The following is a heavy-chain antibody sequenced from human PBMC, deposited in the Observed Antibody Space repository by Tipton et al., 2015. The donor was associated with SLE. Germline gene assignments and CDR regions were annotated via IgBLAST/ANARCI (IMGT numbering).Heavy chain of an antibody. CDR1: GFTFSNYG. Sequence: SLRLSCEASGFTFSNYGMSWVRQAPGKGLEWVSVVSGSGRSTYYADSVKGRCTISRDNSKNTLCLQMNSLRAEDTAVYYCAKSRGVAAARIQHWGQGTLVTVSS. V-gene: IGHV3-23*01. D-gene: IGHD6-13*01. J-gene: IGHJ1*01. CDR3: AKSRGVAAARIQH. CDR2: VSGSGRST.